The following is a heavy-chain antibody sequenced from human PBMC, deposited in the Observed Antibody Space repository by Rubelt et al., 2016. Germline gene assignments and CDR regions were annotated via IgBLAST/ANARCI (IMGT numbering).Heavy chain of an antibody. CDR2: IYYSGST. V-gene: IGHV4-38-2*02. CDR3: ARIGGIDYDYYYMDV. D-gene: IGHD3-10*01. Sequence: QVQLQESGPGLVKPSETLSLTCTVSGYSISSGYYWGWIRQPPGKGLEWIGSIYYSGSTYYNPSLKSRVTISVDTSKNQFALKLSAVTAADTAVYYCARIGGIDYDYYYMDVWGKGTTVTVSS. J-gene: IGHJ6*03. CDR1: GYSISSGYY.